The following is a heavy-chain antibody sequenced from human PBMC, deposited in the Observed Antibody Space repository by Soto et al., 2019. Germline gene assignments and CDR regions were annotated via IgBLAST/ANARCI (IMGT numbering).Heavy chain of an antibody. CDR1: GFTFGDYA. CDR2: IRSKAYGGTT. CDR3: TSVAGTTFYYYYYGMDV. D-gene: IGHD6-19*01. V-gene: IGHV3-49*03. Sequence: GGSLRLSCTASGFTFGDYAMSWFRQAPGKGLEWVGFIRSKAYGGTTEYAASVKGRFTISRDDSKSIAYLQMNSLKTEDTAVYYCTSVAGTTFYYYYYGMDVWGQGTTVTVSS. J-gene: IGHJ6*02.